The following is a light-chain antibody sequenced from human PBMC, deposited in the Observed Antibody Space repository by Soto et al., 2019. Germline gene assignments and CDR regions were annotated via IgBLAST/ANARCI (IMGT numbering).Light chain of an antibody. CDR1: QTIDTY. CDR2: AAS. V-gene: IGKV1-39*01. CDR3: QQSYNAPKT. Sequence: DIQMTQSPASLSATVGDRVTITCRTSQTIDTYLNWYQQKPGKAPNLLIYAASTLQSGVPSRFSGSGSGTDFPLTISSLQPEDFATYFCQQSYNAPKTFGHGTTVEIK. J-gene: IGKJ1*01.